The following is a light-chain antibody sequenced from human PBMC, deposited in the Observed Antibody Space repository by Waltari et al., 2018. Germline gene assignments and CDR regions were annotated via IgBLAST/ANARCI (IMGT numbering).Light chain of an antibody. CDR2: EVI. CDR1: SSDIGSYNL. V-gene: IGLV2-23*02. Sequence: QSALTQPASVSGSPGQSITISCTGTSSDIGSYNLVSWYQQHPGKVPKLIIYEVIKRPSAISDRFSGSKSGNTASLTISGLQAEDEADYYCSSNAAGSSYVVFGGGTRLTVL. CDR3: SSNAAGSSYVV. J-gene: IGLJ2*01.